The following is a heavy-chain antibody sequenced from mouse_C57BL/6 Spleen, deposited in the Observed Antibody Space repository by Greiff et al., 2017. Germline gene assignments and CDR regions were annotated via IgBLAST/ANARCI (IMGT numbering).Heavy chain of an antibody. V-gene: IGHV1-76*01. CDR1: GYTFTDYY. Sequence: QVQLKESGAELVRPGASVKLSCKASGYTFTDYYIHWVKQRPGQGLEWIARIYPGSGNTYYNEKFQGKATLTAEKSSSTAYMQLSSLTSEDSAVYFCARGDSSGYYAMDYWGQGTSVTVSS. CDR3: ARGDSSGYYAMDY. D-gene: IGHD3-2*02. CDR2: IYPGSGNT. J-gene: IGHJ4*01.